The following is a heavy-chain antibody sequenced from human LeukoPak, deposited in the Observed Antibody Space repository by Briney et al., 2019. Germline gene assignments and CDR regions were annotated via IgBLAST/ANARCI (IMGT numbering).Heavy chain of an antibody. J-gene: IGHJ6*03. CDR3: ARAPPVNYYDSSGYYYYYYYYMDV. Sequence: SETLSLTCTVSGYSISSGYYWGWIRQPPGKGLEWIGSIYHSGSTYYNPSLKSRVTISVDTSKNQFSLKLSSVTAADTAVYYCARAPPVNYYDSSGYYYYYYYYMDVWGKGTTVTVSS. CDR2: IYHSGST. CDR1: GYSISSGYY. D-gene: IGHD3-22*01. V-gene: IGHV4-38-2*02.